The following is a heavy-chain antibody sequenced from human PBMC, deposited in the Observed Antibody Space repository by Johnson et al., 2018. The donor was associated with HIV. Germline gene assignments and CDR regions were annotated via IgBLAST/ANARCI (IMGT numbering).Heavy chain of an antibody. CDR1: GFTFSSYG. D-gene: IGHD6-13*01. V-gene: IGHV3-30*03. CDR3: AREMYDPFSSSCAFDI. Sequence: QVQLVESGGGVVQPGRSLRLSCAASGFTFSSYGMHWVRQAPGKGLEWVAVISDDGSIKYYADSVKGRFTISRDNAKNSLYLQMNSLRAEDTALYYCAREMYDPFSSSCAFDIWGQGTMVTVSS. CDR2: ISDDGSIK. J-gene: IGHJ3*02.